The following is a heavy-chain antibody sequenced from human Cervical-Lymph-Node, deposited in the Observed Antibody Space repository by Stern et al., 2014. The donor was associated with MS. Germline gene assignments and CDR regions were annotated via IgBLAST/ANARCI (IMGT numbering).Heavy chain of an antibody. Sequence: QVQLVQSGAEVKKPGSSVKVSCKASGGTFSSYAINWVRQAPGQGPEWMGGVIPNFGKANYAQKFQGRVTITADEATSTAYMELSSLRSEDTAVYYCARDSRHYDASYYFDSWGQGTLVTVSS. J-gene: IGHJ4*02. CDR1: GGTFSSYA. D-gene: IGHD3-16*01. CDR2: VIPNFGKA. V-gene: IGHV1-69*01. CDR3: ARDSRHYDASYYFDS.